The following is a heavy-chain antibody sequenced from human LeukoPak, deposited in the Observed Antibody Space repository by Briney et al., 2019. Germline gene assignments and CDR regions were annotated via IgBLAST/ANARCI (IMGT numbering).Heavy chain of an antibody. CDR1: GGSISSYY. V-gene: IGHV4-59*01. CDR2: IYYSGST. D-gene: IGHD2-15*01. CDR3: ARDLVRGYRSGGSCYPSWFDP. J-gene: IGHJ5*02. Sequence: SETLSLTCTVSGGSISSYYWSWIRQPPGKGLEWIGYIYYSGSTNYNPSLKSRVTISVDTSKNQFSLKLSSVTAADTAVYYCARDLVRGYRSGGSCYPSWFDPWGQGTLVTVSS.